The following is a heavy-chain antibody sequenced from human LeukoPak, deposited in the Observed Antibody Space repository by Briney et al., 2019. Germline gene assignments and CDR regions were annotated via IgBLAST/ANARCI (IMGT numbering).Heavy chain of an antibody. CDR1: GGSLSSYY. J-gene: IGHJ6*02. CDR3: ARLWFPDGMDV. Sequence: SETLSLTCTVSGGSLSSYYWSWIRQPAGKGLEWIGRIYTSGSTNYNPSLNSRVTMSVDTYKNQFSLKLSSVTAADTAVYYCARLWFPDGMDVWGQGTTVTVSS. V-gene: IGHV4-4*07. D-gene: IGHD3-10*01. CDR2: IYTSGST.